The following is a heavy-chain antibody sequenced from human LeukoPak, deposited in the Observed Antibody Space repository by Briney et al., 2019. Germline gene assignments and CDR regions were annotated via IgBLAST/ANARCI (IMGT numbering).Heavy chain of an antibody. CDR3: ARDKIAAAGTDYYYGMDV. V-gene: IGHV3-21*01. J-gene: IGHJ6*02. CDR1: GFTFSSYN. Sequence: GGSLRLSCAASGFTFSSYNMNWVRQAPGKGLEWVSSISSSSSYIYYADSVKGRFTISRDNAKNSLYLQMNSLRAEDTAVYYCARDKIAAAGTDYYYGMDVWGQGTTVTVSS. D-gene: IGHD6-13*01. CDR2: ISSSSSYI.